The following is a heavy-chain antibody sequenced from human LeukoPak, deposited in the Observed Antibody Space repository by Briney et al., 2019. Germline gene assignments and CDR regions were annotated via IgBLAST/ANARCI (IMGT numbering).Heavy chain of an antibody. Sequence: SETLSLTCAVSGGSISSYYWRWIRQPPGKGLEWIWFFYYSGSTNYNPSLKSRVTISVDTSKNHFSLKLSCVTAADTAVYYCASGPGGYSYGYYFDYWGQGTLVTVSS. J-gene: IGHJ4*02. V-gene: IGHV4-59*01. CDR2: FYYSGST. CDR3: ASGPGGYSYGYYFDY. CDR1: GGSISSYY. D-gene: IGHD5-18*01.